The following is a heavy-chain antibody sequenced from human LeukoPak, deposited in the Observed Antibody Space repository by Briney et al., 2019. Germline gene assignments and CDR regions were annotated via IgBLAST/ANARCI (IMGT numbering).Heavy chain of an antibody. J-gene: IGHJ3*02. V-gene: IGHV4-59*01. CDR1: GGSISSYY. CDR3: ARESWYCSSTSCYRTPDAFDI. D-gene: IGHD2-2*02. CDR2: IYYSGST. Sequence: SETLSLNCTVSGGSISSYYWSWIRQPPGKGLEWIGYIYYSGSTNYNPSLKSRVTISVDTSKNQFSLKLSSVTAADTAVYYCARESWYCSSTSCYRTPDAFDIWGQGTMVTVSS.